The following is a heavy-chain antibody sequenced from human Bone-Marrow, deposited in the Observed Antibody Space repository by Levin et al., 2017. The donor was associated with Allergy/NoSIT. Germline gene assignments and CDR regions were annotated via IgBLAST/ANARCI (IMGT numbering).Heavy chain of an antibody. CDR2: INPSGGST. D-gene: IGHD3-10*01. V-gene: IGHV1-46*01. Sequence: ASVKVSCKASGYTFTSYYMHWVRQAPGQGLEWMGIINPSGGSTSYAQKFQGRVTMTRDTSTSTVYMELSSLRSEDTAVYYCARDYGSGSYHAGMDYWGQGTLVTVSS. CDR1: GYTFTSYY. CDR3: ARDYGSGSYHAGMDY. J-gene: IGHJ4*02.